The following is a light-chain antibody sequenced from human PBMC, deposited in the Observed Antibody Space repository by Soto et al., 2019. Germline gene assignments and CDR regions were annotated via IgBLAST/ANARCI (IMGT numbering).Light chain of an antibody. V-gene: IGKV1-39*01. CDR2: GAS. Sequence: DIQMTQSPSSLSASVGDRVTITCRASQGISSYLNWYQQKPGKAPKVLISGASSLQSGVQFRFSSRGSGKDFTLTNSSLQFEDFASYYCQQSHSTPLTFGGGTKVEI. J-gene: IGKJ4*01. CDR1: QGISSY. CDR3: QQSHSTPLT.